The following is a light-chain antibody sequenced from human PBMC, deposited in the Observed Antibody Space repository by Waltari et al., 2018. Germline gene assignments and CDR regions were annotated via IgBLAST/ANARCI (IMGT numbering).Light chain of an antibody. CDR2: YAS. J-gene: IGKJ1*01. V-gene: IGKV6-21*02. CDR3: HQSSSLPWT. Sequence: EIVLTQSPDFQSVTPKEKVTITCRVSQSIDSNLHWYQQKPNQSPKLLIRYASQSISGVPSRFSGSRSGTDFTLTINSLEAEDAATYFCHQSSSLPWTFGQGTKVEIK. CDR1: QSIDSN.